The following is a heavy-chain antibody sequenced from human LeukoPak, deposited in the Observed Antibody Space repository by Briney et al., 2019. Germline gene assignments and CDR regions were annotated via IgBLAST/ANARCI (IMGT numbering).Heavy chain of an antibody. J-gene: IGHJ5*02. V-gene: IGHV4-31*03. CDR3: ARESSSRTENIGFDP. CDR1: GGSISSGGYY. D-gene: IGHD6-13*01. CDR2: IYYSGST. Sequence: PSETLSLTCTVSGGSISSGGYYWSWIRQHPWNGLEWIGYIYYSGSTYYNPSLKSRVTISVDTSKNQFTLKLSSVTAADTAVYYCARESSSRTENIGFDPWGQGTLVTVSS.